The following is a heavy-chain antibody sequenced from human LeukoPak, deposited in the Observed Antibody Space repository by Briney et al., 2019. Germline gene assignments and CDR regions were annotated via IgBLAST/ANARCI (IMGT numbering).Heavy chain of an antibody. Sequence: GESLKISCKGSGYSFTSYWIGWVRQMPGKGLEWMGIIYPGDSDTRYSPSFQGQVTISADKSISTAYLQWSGLKASDTAMYYCARHFSGGKSFNWFDPWGQGTLVTVSS. D-gene: IGHD2-15*01. CDR3: ARHFSGGKSFNWFDP. J-gene: IGHJ5*02. CDR2: IYPGDSDT. CDR1: GYSFTSYW. V-gene: IGHV5-51*01.